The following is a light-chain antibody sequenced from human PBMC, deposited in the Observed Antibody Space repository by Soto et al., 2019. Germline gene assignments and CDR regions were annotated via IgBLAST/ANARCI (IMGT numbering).Light chain of an antibody. J-gene: IGKJ1*01. CDR3: KQYGSSPWT. CDR2: GAY. V-gene: IGKV3-20*01. Sequence: EIVLTQSPGTLSLSPGERATLSCRASQSVSSTYLGWYQQKPGQAHRLLIYGAYSRATGIQDRFSGSGSGTDFTLTIRRLEPEDFAMYYCKQYGSSPWTFGHGTKVDIK. CDR1: QSVSSTY.